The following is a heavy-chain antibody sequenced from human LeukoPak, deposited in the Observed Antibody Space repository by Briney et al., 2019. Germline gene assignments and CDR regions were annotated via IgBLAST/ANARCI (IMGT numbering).Heavy chain of an antibody. CDR1: GDSISSINW. Sequence: SETLSLTCAVSGDSISSINWWSWIRQPPGKGLEWIGYIYYSGSTYYNPSLKSRVTISVDTSKNQFSLKLSSVTAADTAVYYCARGRYSYGYGCYFDYWGQGTLVTVSS. J-gene: IGHJ4*02. CDR2: IYYSGST. D-gene: IGHD5-18*01. CDR3: ARGRYSYGYGCYFDY. V-gene: IGHV4-30-4*01.